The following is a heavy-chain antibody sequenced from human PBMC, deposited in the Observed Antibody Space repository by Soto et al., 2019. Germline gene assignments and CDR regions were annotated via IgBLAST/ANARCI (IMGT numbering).Heavy chain of an antibody. J-gene: IGHJ3*02. CDR3: ATTWPVTPDAFDI. D-gene: IGHD4-17*01. V-gene: IGHV1-24*01. Sequence: GASVKVSCKVSGYTLTELSMLWVRQAPGKGLEWMGGFDPEDGETIYAQKFQGRVTMTEDTSTDTAYMELSSLRSEDTAVYYCATTWPVTPDAFDIWGQGTMVTVSS. CDR1: GYTLTELS. CDR2: FDPEDGET.